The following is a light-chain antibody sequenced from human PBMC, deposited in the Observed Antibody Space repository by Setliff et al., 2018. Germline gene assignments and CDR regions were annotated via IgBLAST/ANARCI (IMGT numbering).Light chain of an antibody. CDR2: EVT. V-gene: IGLV2-14*03. CDR3: LSYTSKTTHAL. J-gene: IGLJ2*01. Sequence: QSALTQPAAVSGSPGQSITISCTGTSSDVGTYNFVSWYQQHPAKAPKLLIYEVTKRPSGVSDRFSGSKSGNTASLTISGLQAEDGADYYCLSYTSKTTHALFGGGTKVTVL. CDR1: SSDVGTYNF.